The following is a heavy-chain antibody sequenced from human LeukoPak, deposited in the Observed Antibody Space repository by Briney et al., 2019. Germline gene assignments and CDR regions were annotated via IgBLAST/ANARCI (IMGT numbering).Heavy chain of an antibody. Sequence: GGSLRLSCAASGFTFSSYAMTWVRQAPGKGLEGVSAISGSGGSTYYADSVKGRFTISRDNSKNTLYLQMNSLRAEDTAVYYCAKGYSSGWYYFDYWGQGTLVTVSS. CDR1: GFTFSSYA. J-gene: IGHJ4*02. V-gene: IGHV3-23*01. CDR3: AKGYSSGWYYFDY. CDR2: ISGSGGST. D-gene: IGHD6-19*01.